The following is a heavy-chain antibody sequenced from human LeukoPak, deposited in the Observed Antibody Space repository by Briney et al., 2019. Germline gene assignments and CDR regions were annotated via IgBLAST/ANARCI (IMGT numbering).Heavy chain of an antibody. V-gene: IGHV1-2*02. CDR2: INPNSGGT. CDR1: GYTFTGYY. D-gene: IGHD6-13*01. CDR3: ARDPSSSWYSHYYYYMDV. J-gene: IGHJ6*03. Sequence: ASVKVSCKASGYTFTGYYMHWVRQAPGQGLEWMGWINPNSGGTNYAQKFQGRVTMTRDTSISTAYMELSRLRSDDTAVYYCARDPSSSWYSHYYYYMDVWGKGTTVTVSS.